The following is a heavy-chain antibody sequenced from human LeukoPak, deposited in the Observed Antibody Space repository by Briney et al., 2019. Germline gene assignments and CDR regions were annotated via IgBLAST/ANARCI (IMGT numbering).Heavy chain of an antibody. J-gene: IGHJ4*02. CDR3: ARDPAAQDYYDSSGYYPKYYFDY. CDR1: GYTFTSYY. D-gene: IGHD3-22*01. CDR2: INPSGGST. V-gene: IGHV1-46*01. Sequence: ASVKVSCKASGYTFTSYYMHWVRQAPGQGLEWMGIINPSGGSTSYAQKFQGRVTMTRDTSTSTVYMELSSLRSEDTAVYYCARDPAAQDYYDSSGYYPKYYFDYGGQGTLVTVSA.